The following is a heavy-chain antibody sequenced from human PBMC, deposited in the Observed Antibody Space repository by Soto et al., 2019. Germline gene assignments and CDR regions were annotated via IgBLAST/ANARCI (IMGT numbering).Heavy chain of an antibody. CDR1: GFSFSSYA. CDR3: AKDRERDAWYEDY. Sequence: GSLRLSCVASGFSFSSYAMSWVRQAPGKGLEWVSVISGSDGSTYYADSVKGRFTISRDNSKNTLYLQMNSLRAEDTAVYYCAKDRERDAWYEDYWGQGTLVTVSS. J-gene: IGHJ4*02. V-gene: IGHV3-23*01. D-gene: IGHD6-13*01. CDR2: ISGSDGST.